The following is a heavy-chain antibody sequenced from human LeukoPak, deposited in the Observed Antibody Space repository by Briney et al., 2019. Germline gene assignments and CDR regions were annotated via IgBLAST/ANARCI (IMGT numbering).Heavy chain of an antibody. CDR3: AKDLDDTTTSYSFHH. CDR1: GFTFSNYA. CDR2: IRGSDDAT. V-gene: IGHV3-23*01. Sequence: GGSLRLSCAASGFTFSNYAMSWARQAPGKGLEWVSTIRGSDDATYYADSVKGRFTISRDNSKNIVYLQMDSLRAEDTAVYYCAKDLDDTTTSYSFHHWGQGTLVTVSS. J-gene: IGHJ1*01. D-gene: IGHD2/OR15-2a*01.